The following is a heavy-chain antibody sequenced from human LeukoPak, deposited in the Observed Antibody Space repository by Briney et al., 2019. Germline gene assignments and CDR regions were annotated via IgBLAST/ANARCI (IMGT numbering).Heavy chain of an antibody. CDR3: ARLAAPNNWFDP. Sequence: SETLSLTCTVSGGSISSSSYYWGWIRQPPGKGLEWIGSIYYSGSTYYNPSLKSRVTISVDTSKNQFSLKLSSVTAADAAVYYCARLAAPNNWFDPWGQGTLVTVPS. D-gene: IGHD6-25*01. V-gene: IGHV4-39*01. CDR2: IYYSGST. J-gene: IGHJ5*02. CDR1: GGSISSSSYY.